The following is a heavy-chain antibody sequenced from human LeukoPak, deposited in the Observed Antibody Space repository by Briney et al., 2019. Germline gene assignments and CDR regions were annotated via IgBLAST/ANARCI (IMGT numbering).Heavy chain of an antibody. Sequence: PSETLSLTCTVSGGSISSSSYYWGWIRQPPGKGLEWIGSIYYSGSTNYNPSLKSRVTISVDTSKNQFSLKLSSVTAADTAVYYCGTHRRNTRYGDLPRMIISGMDVWGQGTTVTVSS. V-gene: IGHV4-39*07. D-gene: IGHD4-17*01. CDR1: GGSISSSSYY. CDR2: IYYSGST. CDR3: GTHRRNTRYGDLPRMIISGMDV. J-gene: IGHJ6*02.